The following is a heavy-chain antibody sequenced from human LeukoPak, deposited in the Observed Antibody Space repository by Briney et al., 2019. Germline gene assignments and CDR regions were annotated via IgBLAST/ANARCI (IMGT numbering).Heavy chain of an antibody. CDR3: ARGKITMVRGVIIRDAFDI. D-gene: IGHD3-10*01. CDR1: GYSISSGYY. V-gene: IGHV4-38-2*02. Sequence: SETLSLTCTVSGYSISSGYYWGWIRQPPGKGLEWIGSIYHSGSTYYNPSLKSRVTISVDTSKNQFSLKLSSVTAADTAVYYCARGKITMVRGVIIRDAFDIWGQGTMVTVSS. CDR2: IYHSGST. J-gene: IGHJ3*02.